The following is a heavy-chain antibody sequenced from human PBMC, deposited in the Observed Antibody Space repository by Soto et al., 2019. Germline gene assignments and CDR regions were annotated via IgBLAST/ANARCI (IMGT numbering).Heavy chain of an antibody. V-gene: IGHV5-51*01. CDR1: LYSFTSYW. Sequence: XESLTISWEGSLYSFTSYWLVWVRQMPGKGLEWMGIIYPGDSDTRYSPSFQGQVTISADKSISTAYLQWSSLKASDTAMYYCCVGRGCDLDDWGQGTLVTVSS. J-gene: IGHJ4*02. CDR2: IYPGDSDT. D-gene: IGHD5-12*01. CDR3: CVGRGCDLDD.